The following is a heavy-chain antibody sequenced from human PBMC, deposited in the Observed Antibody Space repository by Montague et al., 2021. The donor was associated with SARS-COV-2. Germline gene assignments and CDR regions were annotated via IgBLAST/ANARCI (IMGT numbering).Heavy chain of an antibody. CDR3: ARDGSLRFEILIGPRHYYYGMDV. CDR2: IYHTGST. V-gene: IGHV4-4*02. D-gene: IGHD3-9*01. J-gene: IGHJ6*02. Sequence: SEALSLTYVVSGDSISTDNWWTWVRLPPGKGLEWVGEIYHTGSTKYKPSLKSRVSMSVDKSWNQFSLRLTSVTAADTAVYYCARDGSLRFEILIGPRHYYYGMDVWGQGTTVTVSS. CDR1: GDSISTDNW.